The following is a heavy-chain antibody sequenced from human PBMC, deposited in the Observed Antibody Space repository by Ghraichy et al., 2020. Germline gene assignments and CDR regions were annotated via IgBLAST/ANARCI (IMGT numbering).Heavy chain of an antibody. V-gene: IGHV4-39*01. Sequence: SETLSLTCTVSGGSMSSYSYYWGLIRQSPGKGLEWIGSIYYSGSTYYNPSLKSRVTISVDTSKTQFSLKLSSVTAADTAVYYCARQSRYDYYFDYWGQGTLVTVSS. CDR2: IYYSGST. J-gene: IGHJ4*02. CDR3: ARQSRYDYYFDY. D-gene: IGHD1-1*01. CDR1: GGSMSSYSYY.